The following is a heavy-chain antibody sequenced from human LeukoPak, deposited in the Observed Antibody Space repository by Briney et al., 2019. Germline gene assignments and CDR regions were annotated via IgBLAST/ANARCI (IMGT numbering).Heavy chain of an antibody. D-gene: IGHD2-15*01. V-gene: IGHV3-23*01. CDR3: AKELRRSPTYYFDY. CDR1: GFTSSNYA. J-gene: IGHJ4*02. Sequence: GGSLRLSCAASGFTSSNYAMNWVRQAPPKGLEWVSAISGSGADTYYADSVKGRFTISRDNSKNTLYLQMNSLRAEDTAIYFCAKELRRSPTYYFDYWGQGTLVTVSS. CDR2: ISGSGADT.